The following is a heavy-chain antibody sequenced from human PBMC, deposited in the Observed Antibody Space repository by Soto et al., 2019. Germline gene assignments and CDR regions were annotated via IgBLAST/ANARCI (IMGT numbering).Heavy chain of an antibody. J-gene: IGHJ3*02. Sequence: QVQLQESGPGLVKPSETLSLTCTVSGGSISSYHWSWIRQPPGKGLEWIGYIYYSGSTNYNPSLKSRVTISVDTSKNQFSLKLSSVTAADTAVYYCARDYVFDIWGQGTMVTVSS. CDR2: IYYSGST. D-gene: IGHD3-16*01. V-gene: IGHV4-59*01. CDR3: ARDYVFDI. CDR1: GGSISSYH.